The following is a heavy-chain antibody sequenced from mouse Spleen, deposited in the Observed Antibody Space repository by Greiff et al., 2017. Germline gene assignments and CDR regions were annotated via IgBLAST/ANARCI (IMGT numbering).Heavy chain of an antibody. CDR3: ARWGYHWYFDV. V-gene: IGHV1-82*01. D-gene: IGHD2-2*01. CDR2: IYPGDGDT. J-gene: IGHJ1*03. Sequence: QVQLQQSGPVLVKPGASVKISCKASGYAFSSSWMNWVKQRPGKGLEWIGRIYPGDGDTNYNGKFKGKATLTADKSSSTAYMQLSSLTSEDSAVYFCARWGYHWYFDVWGTGTTVTVSS. CDR1: GYAFSSSW.